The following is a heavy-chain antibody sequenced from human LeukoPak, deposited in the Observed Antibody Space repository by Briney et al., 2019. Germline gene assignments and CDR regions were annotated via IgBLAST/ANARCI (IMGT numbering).Heavy chain of an antibody. J-gene: IGHJ4*02. CDR2: ISHGGNT. CDR1: GRSFSGYY. V-gene: IGHV4-34*01. Sequence: SETLSLTCAVYGRSFSGYYWRWIRQPPGKGLEWIGEISHGGNTNQNRSLKTRVAISVDTSKNQFSLKLNSVTAADTAVYYCARVEDSGYEGSWGQGTLVTVSS. CDR3: ARVEDSGYEGS. D-gene: IGHD5-12*01.